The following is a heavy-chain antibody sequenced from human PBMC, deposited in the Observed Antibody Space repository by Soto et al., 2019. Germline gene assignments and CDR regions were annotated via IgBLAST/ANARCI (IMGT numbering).Heavy chain of an antibody. CDR1: GDPVSSGLYY. J-gene: IGHJ4*02. Sequence: SETLSLTCTVSGDPVSSGLYYWSWVRQSPGKGLEWIANVYFSGTTYYKPSLKSRVTISADTSKNQFSLEMTSVTAADTAVYYCARIRARAFEYWGQGLLVTVSS. CDR2: VYFSGTT. CDR3: ARIRARAFEY. D-gene: IGHD3-16*01. V-gene: IGHV4-61*01.